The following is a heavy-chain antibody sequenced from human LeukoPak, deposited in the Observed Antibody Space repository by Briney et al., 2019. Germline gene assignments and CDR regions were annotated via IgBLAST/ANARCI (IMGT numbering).Heavy chain of an antibody. V-gene: IGHV3-23*01. CDR3: AKHPITMIVVVITNIDY. CDR2: ISGSGGST. Sequence: PGGSLRLSCAASGFTFSSFAMSWVRQAPGKGPGWVSAISGSGGSTYYADSVKGRFTISRDNSKNTLYLQMNSLRAEDTAVYYCAKHPITMIVVVITNIDYWGQGTLVTVSS. D-gene: IGHD3-22*01. J-gene: IGHJ4*02. CDR1: GFTFSSFA.